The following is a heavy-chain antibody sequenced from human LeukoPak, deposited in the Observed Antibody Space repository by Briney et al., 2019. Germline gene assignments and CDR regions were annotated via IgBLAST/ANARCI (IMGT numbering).Heavy chain of an antibody. D-gene: IGHD5-12*01. V-gene: IGHV3-21*01. CDR3: ARGAATRKSGFYYYYMDV. J-gene: IGHJ6*03. Sequence: GGSLRLSCAASGFTSSSYNVNWVRQAPGKGLEWVSSITTGNSFLYFADSVKGRFTISRDHANNSLYLQMNSLRADDTAVYYCARGAATRKSGFYYYYMDVWGKGTTVTVSS. CDR2: ITTGNSFL. CDR1: GFTSSSYN.